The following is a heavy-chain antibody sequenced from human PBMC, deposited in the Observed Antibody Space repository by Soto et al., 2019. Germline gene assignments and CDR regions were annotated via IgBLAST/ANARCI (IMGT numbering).Heavy chain of an antibody. CDR1: GGSISSSGYY. J-gene: IGHJ6*02. Sequence: SETLSLTCTVSGGSISSSGYYWGWIRQPPGKGLEWIGTINYSGSTYYNPSLKSRVTISVDTSKNQFSLKLSSVTAADTAVYYCARQPVTVTTKGYYYYYGMDVWGQGTTVTVSS. V-gene: IGHV4-39*01. CDR3: ARQPVTVTTKGYYYYYGMDV. D-gene: IGHD4-17*01. CDR2: INYSGST.